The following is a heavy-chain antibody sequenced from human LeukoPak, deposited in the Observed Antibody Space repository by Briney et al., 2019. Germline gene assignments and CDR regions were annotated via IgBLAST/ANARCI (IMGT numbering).Heavy chain of an antibody. V-gene: IGHV3-21*04. D-gene: IGHD1-7*01. CDR3: AKDSTRNYAGTYFDY. J-gene: IGHJ4*02. Sequence: VGSLRLSCAASGFTFSSYSMNWVRQAPGKGLEWVSSISSSSSYIYYADSVKGRFTISRDNSKNTLYLQMNSLRAEDTAVYYCAKDSTRNYAGTYFDYWGQGTLVTVSS. CDR2: ISSSSSYI. CDR1: GFTFSSYS.